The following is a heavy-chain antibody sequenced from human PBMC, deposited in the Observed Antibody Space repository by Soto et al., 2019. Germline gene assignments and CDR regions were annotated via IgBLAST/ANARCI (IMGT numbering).Heavy chain of an antibody. Sequence: SSETLSLTCTVSGGSVSSGDYYWSWIRQPPGKGLEWIGYIYYSGNTNYNPSLKSRVIISVGTSKNLFSLKLTSVTAADTAVYYCARMPMERSMLFLIASWGKVTLGTV. V-gene: IGHV4-61*08. CDR3: ARMPMERSMLFLIAS. CDR1: GGSVSSGDYY. D-gene: IGHD2-8*01. J-gene: IGHJ4*02. CDR2: IYYSGNT.